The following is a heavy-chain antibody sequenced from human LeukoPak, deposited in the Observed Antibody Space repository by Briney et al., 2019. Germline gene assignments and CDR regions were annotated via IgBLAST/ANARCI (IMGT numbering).Heavy chain of an antibody. V-gene: IGHV1-18*01. CDR2: ISAYNGNT. J-gene: IGHJ4*02. CDR1: GYTFTSYG. Sequence: ASVKVSCKASGYTFTSYGISWVRQAPGQGLEWMGWISAYNGNTNYAQKLQGRVTMTTDTSTSAAYMELRSLRSDDTAVYYCARDPTYGDPADYWGQGTLVTVSS. D-gene: IGHD4-17*01. CDR3: ARDPTYGDPADY.